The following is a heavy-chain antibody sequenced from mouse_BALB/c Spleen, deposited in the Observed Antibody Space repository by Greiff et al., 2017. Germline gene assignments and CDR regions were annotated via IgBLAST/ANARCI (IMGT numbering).Heavy chain of an antibody. V-gene: IGHV1S56*01. CDR1: GYTFTSYY. J-gene: IGHJ3*01. CDR2: IYPGNVNT. CDR3: ARGDYDYDWFAY. D-gene: IGHD2-4*01. Sequence: VQLQQSGPELVKPGASVRISCKASGYTFTSYYIHWVKQRPGQGLEWIGWIYPGNVNTKYNEKFKGKATLTADKSSSTAYMQLSSLTSEDSAVYFCARGDYDYDWFAYWGQGTLVTVSA.